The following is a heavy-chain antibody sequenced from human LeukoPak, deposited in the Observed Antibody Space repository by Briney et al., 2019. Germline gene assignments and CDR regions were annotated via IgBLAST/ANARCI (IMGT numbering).Heavy chain of an antibody. D-gene: IGHD2-15*01. J-gene: IGHJ5*02. Sequence: SETLSLTCAVYGGSFSGYYWSWIRQPPGKGLEWIGEINHSGSTNYNPSLKSRVTISVDTSKNQFSLKLSSVTAADTAVYYCARDTDRRSSPGSWFDPWGQGTLVTVSS. CDR2: INHSGST. V-gene: IGHV4-34*01. CDR1: GGSFSGYY. CDR3: ARDTDRRSSPGSWFDP.